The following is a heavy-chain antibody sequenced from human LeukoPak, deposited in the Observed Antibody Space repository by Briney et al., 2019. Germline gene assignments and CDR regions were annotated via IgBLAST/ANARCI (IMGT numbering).Heavy chain of an antibody. D-gene: IGHD6-13*01. CDR2: ISGSGGST. Sequence: PAGGSLRLSCAASGFTFSSYAMSWVRQAPGKGLERVSAISGSGGSTYYADSVKGRFTISRDNSKNTLYLQMNSLRAEDTAVYYCAKAQSYSRRTKSMYYFDYWGQGTLVTVSS. CDR3: AKAQSYSRRTKSMYYFDY. CDR1: GFTFSSYA. J-gene: IGHJ4*02. V-gene: IGHV3-23*01.